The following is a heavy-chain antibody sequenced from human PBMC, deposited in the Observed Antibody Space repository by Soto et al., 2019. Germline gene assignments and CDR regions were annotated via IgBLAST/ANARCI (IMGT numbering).Heavy chain of an antibody. CDR3: AREDTRWFDP. CDR1: DVSITNYY. J-gene: IGHJ5*02. V-gene: IGHV4-59*01. CDR2: VYYTGST. D-gene: IGHD5-18*01. Sequence: QVHLQESGPGLVKPSETLSLACTVSDVSITNYYWSWIRQPPGRGLEWLGYVYYTGSTSYNPSLKSRVAMSVDTSTKQISLKLTSVTAADTAVYYCAREDTRWFDPWGQGTLVTVSS.